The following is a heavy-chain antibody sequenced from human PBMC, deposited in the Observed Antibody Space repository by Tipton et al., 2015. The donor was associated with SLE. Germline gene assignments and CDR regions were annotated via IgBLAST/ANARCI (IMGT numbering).Heavy chain of an antibody. CDR1: GFTFSSHG. D-gene: IGHD6-6*01. CDR3: ARDLLIRYSSSLDY. Sequence: SLRLSCVGSGFTFSSHGMHWVRQAPGEGLVWVSYIDNDGSTTTYADSVKGRFTISRDNAKNTLYLQMNSLRAEDTAVYYCARDLLIRYSSSLDYWGQGTLVTVSS. J-gene: IGHJ4*02. V-gene: IGHV3-74*03. CDR2: IDNDGSTT.